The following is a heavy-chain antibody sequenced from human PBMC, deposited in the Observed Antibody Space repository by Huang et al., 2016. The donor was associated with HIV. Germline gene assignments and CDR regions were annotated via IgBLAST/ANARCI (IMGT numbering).Heavy chain of an antibody. D-gene: IGHD1-26*01. CDR2: ISYDGSNK. Sequence: VQLVESGGGVVQPGRSLRLACAASGFRFSTYGLHWVRQAPGKGLGWVAVISYDGSNKYYAHSVKGRFTISRDTSENKVYLQMNSLRHEDTAVYYCAKDGADEEWDIDYWGQGTLVTVSS. CDR1: GFRFSTYG. J-gene: IGHJ4*02. V-gene: IGHV3-30*18. CDR3: AKDGADEEWDIDY.